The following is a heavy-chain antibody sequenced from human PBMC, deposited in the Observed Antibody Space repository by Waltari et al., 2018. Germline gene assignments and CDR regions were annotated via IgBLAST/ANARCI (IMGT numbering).Heavy chain of an antibody. D-gene: IGHD1-1*01. CDR1: GFTFSGAW. V-gene: IGHV3-7*01. J-gene: IGHJ4*02. CDR3: AGDFSYGRTDY. CDR2: IKVDGSVN. Sequence: EVQLVESGGGLVQPGESLTLSCTASGFTFSGAWMSWVRQAPGKGREWVGKIKVDGSVNNYVGSVKGRFTIFRDNANNSLYLQMNSLRAEDTGVYYCAGDFSYGRTDYWGQGALVTVSS.